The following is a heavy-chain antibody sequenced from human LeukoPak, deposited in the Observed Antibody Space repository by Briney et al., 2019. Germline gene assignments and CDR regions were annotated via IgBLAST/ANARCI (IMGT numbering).Heavy chain of an antibody. D-gene: IGHD3-16*02. Sequence: GGSLRLSCAASGFTFSNYAMNWVRQAPAKGLEWVSTIHGGGDVTYYADSVRGRFTISRDNSRNTLYLQMNSLRAEDTAVYYCAKALSSSFYYFDLGGRGTLVTVSS. V-gene: IGHV3-23*01. CDR2: IHGGGDVT. CDR3: AKALSSSFYYFDL. CDR1: GFTFSNYA. J-gene: IGHJ2*01.